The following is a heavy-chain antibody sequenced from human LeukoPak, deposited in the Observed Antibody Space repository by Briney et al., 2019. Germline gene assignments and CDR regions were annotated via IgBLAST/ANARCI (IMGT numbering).Heavy chain of an antibody. CDR1: GYSFSFPFNYHA. Sequence: GGSLRLSCAGSGYSFSFPFNYHAMSWVRQAPGKGLEWVSGISGSGDSTYYPDSVKGRLTISRDNSKNTLYLQMNSLRAEDTAVYYCAKVPECSGSSCYGGYQYYYMDVSGKGTTVTVSS. CDR2: ISGSGDST. V-gene: IGHV3-23*01. D-gene: IGHD2-15*01. J-gene: IGHJ6*03. CDR3: AKVPECSGSSCYGGYQYYYMDV.